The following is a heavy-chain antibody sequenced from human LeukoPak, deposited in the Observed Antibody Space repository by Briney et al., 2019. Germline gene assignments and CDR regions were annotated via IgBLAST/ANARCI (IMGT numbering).Heavy chain of an antibody. V-gene: IGHV3-53*01. CDR3: AIRGIVAAGKGEYFDY. Sequence: GGSLRLSCAASGFTVGSNYMSWVRQAPGKGLEWVSVIYSGGSTYYADSVKGRFTISRDNSKNTLYLQMNSLRAEDTAVYYCAIRGIVAAGKGEYFDYWGQGTLVTVSS. CDR1: GFTVGSNY. CDR2: IYSGGST. D-gene: IGHD6-13*01. J-gene: IGHJ4*02.